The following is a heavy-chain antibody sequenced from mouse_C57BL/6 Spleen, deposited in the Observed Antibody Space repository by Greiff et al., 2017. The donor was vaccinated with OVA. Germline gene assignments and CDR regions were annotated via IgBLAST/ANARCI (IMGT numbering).Heavy chain of an antibody. D-gene: IGHD3-3*01. J-gene: IGHJ2*01. Sequence: QVQLQQPGADLVKPGASVNLSCKASGYTFTSYWMHWVKQSPGQGLEWIGMIHPNSGSTNYNETLKSKSTLTVDKSSSTADMQLSSLTSEDSAVYYCARDGTSYYFDYWGQGTTLTVSS. V-gene: IGHV1-64*01. CDR3: ARDGTSYYFDY. CDR1: GYTFTSYW. CDR2: IHPNSGST.